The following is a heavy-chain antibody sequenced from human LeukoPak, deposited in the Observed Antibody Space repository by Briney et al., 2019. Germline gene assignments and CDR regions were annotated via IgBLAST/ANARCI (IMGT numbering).Heavy chain of an antibody. J-gene: IGHJ5*02. D-gene: IGHD6-13*01. CDR1: GGSISNHY. CDR3: ARGPSIAAAGTWLYWFDP. Sequence: PSETLSLTCTVSGGSISNHYWSWIRQPPGKGLERIGYIYYSGSTKYNPSLKSRVTISVDTSKNQFSLNLSSVTAADTAVYYCARGPSIAAAGTWLYWFDPWGQGTLVTVSS. CDR2: IYYSGST. V-gene: IGHV4-59*11.